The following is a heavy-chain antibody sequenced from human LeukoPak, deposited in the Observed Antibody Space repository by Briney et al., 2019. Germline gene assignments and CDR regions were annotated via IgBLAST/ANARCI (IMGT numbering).Heavy chain of an antibody. CDR1: GFTFSSFG. J-gene: IGHJ5*02. CDR2: IWYDASNK. V-gene: IGHV3-33*01. D-gene: IGHD1-7*01. Sequence: GESLRLSCAASGFTFSSFGMHWVRQAPGKGLEWVAVIWYDASNKYHVDSVKGRFTISRDNAKNTLYLQMNSLRDDDTAVYYCVRGVGVSRFNYLDPWGQGTLVIVS. CDR3: VRGVGVSRFNYLDP.